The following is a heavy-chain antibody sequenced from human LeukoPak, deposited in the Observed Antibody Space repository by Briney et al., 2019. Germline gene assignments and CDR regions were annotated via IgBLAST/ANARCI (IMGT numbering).Heavy chain of an antibody. CDR2: IKQDGSEK. J-gene: IGHJ4*02. CDR3: AREYCSGGTCYLPGY. CDR1: GFTFSSYW. D-gene: IGHD2-15*01. V-gene: IGHV3-7*03. Sequence: GGSLRLSCAASGFTFSSYWMSWVRQAPGTGRDWVANIKQDGSEKYYVDSVKGRFTISRDNHKNSLYLQMNSLRAEDTAVYYCAREYCSGGTCYLPGYWGQGTLVTVSS.